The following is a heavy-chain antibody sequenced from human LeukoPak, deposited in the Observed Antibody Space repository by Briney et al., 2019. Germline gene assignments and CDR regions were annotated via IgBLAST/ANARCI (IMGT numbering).Heavy chain of an antibody. Sequence: ASVKVSCKASGYTFTGYYMHWVRQAPGQGLEWMGWINPNSGGTNYAQKSQGRVTMTRDTSISTAYMELSRLRSDDTAVYYCASAGIAAAGGFYYYYYGMDVWGQGTTVTVSS. CDR3: ASAGIAAAGGFYYYYYGMDV. J-gene: IGHJ6*02. CDR1: GYTFTGYY. V-gene: IGHV1-2*02. D-gene: IGHD6-13*01. CDR2: INPNSGGT.